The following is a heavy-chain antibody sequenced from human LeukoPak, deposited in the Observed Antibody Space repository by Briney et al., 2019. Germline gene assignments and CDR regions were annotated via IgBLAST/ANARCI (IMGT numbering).Heavy chain of an antibody. CDR3: AKDIGLVPAATLDY. Sequence: GGSLRLSCAASGFTFSSYGMSGVRQAPGKGLEWVSAISGSGGSTYYADSVKGRFTISRDNSKNTLYLQMNSLRAEDTAVYYCAKDIGLVPAATLDYWGQGTLVTVSS. D-gene: IGHD2-2*01. CDR1: GFTFSSYG. CDR2: ISGSGGST. J-gene: IGHJ4*02. V-gene: IGHV3-23*01.